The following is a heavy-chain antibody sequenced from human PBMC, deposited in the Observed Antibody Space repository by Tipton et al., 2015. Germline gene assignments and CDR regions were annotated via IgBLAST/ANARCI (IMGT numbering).Heavy chain of an antibody. V-gene: IGHV4-39*01. D-gene: IGHD6-19*01. CDR1: GGSISSSSYY. Sequence: TLSLTCNVSGGSISSSSYYWGWIRQPPGKGLEWIGSIYYSGSTYYNPSLKSRVIISVDTSKNQFSLKVSSVTAADTAVYYCARHPVAKKVLDYWGQGTLVTVSS. J-gene: IGHJ4*02. CDR2: IYYSGST. CDR3: ARHPVAKKVLDY.